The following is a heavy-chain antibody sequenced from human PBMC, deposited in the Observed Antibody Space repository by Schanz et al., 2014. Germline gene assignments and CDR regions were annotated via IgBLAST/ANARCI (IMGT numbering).Heavy chain of an antibody. CDR3: ATIGVNDYWRFGLDL. V-gene: IGHV4-39*02. CDR2: IDDTGST. D-gene: IGHD3-16*01. CDR1: GGSISSSTYY. J-gene: IGHJ6*02. Sequence: QLQLQESGPGLVIPSETLSLTCTVSGGSISSSTYYWGWIRQPPGKGPEWIGTIDDTGSTYYTPSLGGRLPMAGDPPKSHLSVQRPSVTAADTAVYYCATIGVNDYWRFGLDLWGQGTTVTVSS.